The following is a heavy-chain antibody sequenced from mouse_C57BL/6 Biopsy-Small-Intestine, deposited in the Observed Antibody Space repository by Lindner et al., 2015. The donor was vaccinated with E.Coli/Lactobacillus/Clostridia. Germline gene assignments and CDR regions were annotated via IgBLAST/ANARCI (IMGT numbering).Heavy chain of an antibody. D-gene: IGHD6-2*01. CDR2: IIPALNIA. CDR1: GGTFTTYA. J-gene: IGHJ3*01. V-gene: IGHV1-74*01. Sequence: SVKVSCKVSGGTFTTYAINWVRQAPGQGLEWTGRIIPALNIANYAQKFHGRVTITADTSTNTAYMEFNNLRSDDTAVYYCAISVAARPSSMDVWGQGTTVGVS. CDR3: AISVAARPSSMDV.